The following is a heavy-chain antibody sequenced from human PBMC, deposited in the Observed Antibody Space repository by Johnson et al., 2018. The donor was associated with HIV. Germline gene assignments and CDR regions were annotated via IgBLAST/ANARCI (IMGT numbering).Heavy chain of an antibody. CDR3: ARAQSTYYYEEDAFDI. CDR2: IYSGGST. D-gene: IGHD3-22*01. Sequence: VQLVESGGDLVQPGGSLRLSCAASGFTVSSNYMSWVRQAPGKGLAWVSVIYSGGSTYYADSVQGRFTISRDNSKNSLYLQINTLRAGDTAVYYCARAQSTYYYEEDAFDIWGQGTMVTVSS. CDR1: GFTVSSNY. J-gene: IGHJ3*02. V-gene: IGHV3-66*01.